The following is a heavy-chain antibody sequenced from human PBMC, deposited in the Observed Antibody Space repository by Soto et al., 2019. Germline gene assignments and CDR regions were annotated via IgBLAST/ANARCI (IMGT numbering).Heavy chain of an antibody. V-gene: IGHV3-23*01. CDR3: AKDPMDSSSSRDHEIDY. J-gene: IGHJ4*02. CDR2: ISGSGGST. CDR1: GFTFSSYA. D-gene: IGHD6-6*01. Sequence: EVQLLESGGGLVQPGGSLRLSCAASGFTFSSYAMSWVRQAPGKGLECVSAISGSGGSTYYADSVKGRFTISRDNSKNTLYLQMNSLRAEDTAVYYCAKDPMDSSSSRDHEIDYWGQGTLVTVSS.